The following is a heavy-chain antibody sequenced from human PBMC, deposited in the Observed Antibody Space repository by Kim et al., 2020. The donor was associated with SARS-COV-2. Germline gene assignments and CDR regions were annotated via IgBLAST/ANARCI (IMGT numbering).Heavy chain of an antibody. V-gene: IGHV4-34*01. Sequence: SETLSLTCAVYGGSFSGYYWSWIRQPPGKGLEWIGEINHSGSTNYNPSLKSRVTISVDTSKNQFSLKLSSVTAADTAVYYCARVPPGDGDYDSGEPTSSLDYWGQGTLVTVSS. J-gene: IGHJ4*02. CDR2: INHSGST. D-gene: IGHD4-17*01. CDR3: ARVPPGDGDYDSGEPTSSLDY. CDR1: GGSFSGYY.